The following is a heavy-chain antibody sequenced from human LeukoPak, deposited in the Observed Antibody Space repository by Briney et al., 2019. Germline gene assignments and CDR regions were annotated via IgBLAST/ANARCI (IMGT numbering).Heavy chain of an antibody. CDR2: FDPEDGET. D-gene: IGHD4-23*01. V-gene: IGHV1-24*01. Sequence: ASVKVSCKVSGYTLTELSMHWVRQAPGKGLEWMGGFDPEDGETIYAQKFQGRVTMTEDTSTDTAYMELSSLRSEDTAVYYCATGTTVAPRGKFDYWGQRTLVTVSS. CDR1: GYTLTELS. CDR3: ATGTTVAPRGKFDY. J-gene: IGHJ4*02.